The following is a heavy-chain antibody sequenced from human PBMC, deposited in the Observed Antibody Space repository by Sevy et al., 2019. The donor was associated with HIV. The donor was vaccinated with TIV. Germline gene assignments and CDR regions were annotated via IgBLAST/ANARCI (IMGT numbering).Heavy chain of an antibody. CDR3: VRAIATVDSF. V-gene: IGHV3-7*01. CDR1: GFKFNSYW. D-gene: IGHD6-13*01. CDR2: INQDATAN. J-gene: IGHJ4*02. Sequence: GESLKISCVASGFKFNSYWMLWVRQAPGKGLEWVANINQDATANFYADSVRGRFIISRDNVRNSVSLQMNILRVEDTALYYCVRAIATVDSFWGQRTLVTVSS.